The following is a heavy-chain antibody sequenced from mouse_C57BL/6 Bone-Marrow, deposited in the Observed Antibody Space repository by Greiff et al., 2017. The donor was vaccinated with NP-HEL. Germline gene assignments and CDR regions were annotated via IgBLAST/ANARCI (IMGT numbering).Heavy chain of an antibody. D-gene: IGHD1-1*01. Sequence: QVHVKQSGAELARPGASVKLSCKASGYTFTSYGISWVKQRTGQGLEWIGEIYPRSGNTYYNEKFKGKATLTADKSSSTAYMELRSLTSEDSAVYFCARWGSPYYYWGQGTTLTVSS. CDR1: GYTFTSYG. J-gene: IGHJ2*01. CDR2: IYPRSGNT. CDR3: ARWGSPYYY. V-gene: IGHV1-81*01.